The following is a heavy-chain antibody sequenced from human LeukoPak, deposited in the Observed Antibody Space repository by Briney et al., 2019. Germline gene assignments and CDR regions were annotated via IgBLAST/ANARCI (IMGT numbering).Heavy chain of an antibody. D-gene: IGHD2-21*02. CDR2: ISSSSSYI. V-gene: IGHV3-21*01. CDR3: ARALVVVVTAIDY. CDR1: GFTFSSYS. J-gene: IGHJ4*02. Sequence: GGSLRLSCAASGFTFSSYSMNWVRQAPGKGLEWVSSISSSSSYIYYADSVKGRFTISRDNAKNSLYLQMNSLRAEDTAVYYCARALVVVVTAIDYWGQGTRVTVSS.